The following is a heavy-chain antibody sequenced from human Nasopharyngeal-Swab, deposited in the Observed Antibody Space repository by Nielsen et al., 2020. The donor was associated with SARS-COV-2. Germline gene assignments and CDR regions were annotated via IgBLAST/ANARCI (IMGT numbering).Heavy chain of an antibody. J-gene: IGHJ4*02. Sequence: ASVKVSCKASGYTFTSYGISWVRQAPGQGLEWMGWISAYNGNTNYAQKLQGRVTMTTDTSTSTAYMELRSLRSDGTAVYYCARHYDFWSGYLPYYFDCWGQGTLVTVSS. CDR1: GYTFTSYG. V-gene: IGHV1-18*01. D-gene: IGHD3-3*01. CDR3: ARHYDFWSGYLPYYFDC. CDR2: ISAYNGNT.